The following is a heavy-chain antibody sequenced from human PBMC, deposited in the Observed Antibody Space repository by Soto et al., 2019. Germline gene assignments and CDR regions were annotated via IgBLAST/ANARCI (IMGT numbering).Heavy chain of an antibody. CDR1: GFTFGSNW. Sequence: GGSLRLSCAASGFTFGSNWMSWVRQAPGKGLEWVANIKRDGSEKYYVDSVKGRFTISRDNAKNILYLQMNSLRADDTAVYYCASLEWESTGYADYWGQGTLVTVSS. CDR2: IKRDGSEK. V-gene: IGHV3-7*03. J-gene: IGHJ4*02. CDR3: ASLEWESTGYADY. D-gene: IGHD3-3*01.